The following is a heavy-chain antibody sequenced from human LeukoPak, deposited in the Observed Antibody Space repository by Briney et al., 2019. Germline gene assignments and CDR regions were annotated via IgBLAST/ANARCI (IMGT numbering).Heavy chain of an antibody. CDR1: GFTFSSYS. V-gene: IGHV3-48*01. J-gene: IGHJ3*02. Sequence: GSLRLSCAASGFTFSSYSMNWVRQAPGKGLEWVSYISSSSTIYYADSVKGRFTISRDNAKNSLYLQMNSLRAEDTAVYYCARGQYQLLSAPNAFDIWGQGTMVTVSS. D-gene: IGHD2-2*01. CDR3: ARGQYQLLSAPNAFDI. CDR2: ISSSSTI.